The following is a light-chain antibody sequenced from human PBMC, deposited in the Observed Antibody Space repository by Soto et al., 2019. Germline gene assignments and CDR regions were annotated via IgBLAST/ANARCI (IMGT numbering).Light chain of an antibody. CDR1: QSVSSSY. CDR2: GAS. V-gene: IGKV3-20*01. CDR3: QQYRSSPGVT. Sequence: EIVLTQSPGTLSLSPGERATLSCRASQSVSSSYLAWYQQKPGQAPRLLIYGASSRATGIPDRFSGSGSGTDFTLTISRLEPEDFAVYYCQQYRSSPGVTFGGGTKVEIK. J-gene: IGKJ4*01.